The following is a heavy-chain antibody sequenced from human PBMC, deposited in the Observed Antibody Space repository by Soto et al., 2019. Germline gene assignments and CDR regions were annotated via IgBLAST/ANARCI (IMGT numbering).Heavy chain of an antibody. V-gene: IGHV4-39*01. CDR3: ASLRDVLCSGGSCYSGYDY. CDR2: IYYSGSN. CDR1: GGSISSSSYY. Sequence: QLQLQESGPGLVKPSETLSLTCTVSGGSISSSSYYWGWIRQPPGQGLGWIGSIYYSGSNYYNPSLQSRVTIAVDTSKNQFALKLSSVTAEGTAVYYGASLRDVLCSGGSCYSGYDYWGQGTLVTVSS. J-gene: IGHJ4*02. D-gene: IGHD2-15*01.